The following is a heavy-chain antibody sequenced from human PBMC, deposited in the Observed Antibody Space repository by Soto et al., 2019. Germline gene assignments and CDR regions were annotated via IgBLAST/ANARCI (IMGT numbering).Heavy chain of an antibody. CDR1: GYNFTSYW. D-gene: IGHD6-6*01. Sequence: GGGLKIPGEGSGYNFTSYWIGWVRQMALESLDWMGIIYPGASDTRYRPSFQGQVTTSADKSISTAYLQWSSLKASDTAMYYCASRQYSSSSPDYYYYGMDVWAQGTTVTVSS. CDR2: IYPGASDT. V-gene: IGHV5-51*01. CDR3: ASRQYSSSSPDYYYYGMDV. J-gene: IGHJ6*02.